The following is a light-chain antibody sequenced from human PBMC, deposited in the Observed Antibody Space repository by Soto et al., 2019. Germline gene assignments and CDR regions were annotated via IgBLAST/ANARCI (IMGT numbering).Light chain of an antibody. V-gene: IGKV3-15*01. CDR2: VAS. Sequence: EIVMTQSPATLSVSPGETATLSCRASQSVSSNLVWYQQKPGQAPRLLIYVASTRATGIPARFTGSGSGTEFTLTISSLQSEDFAVYYCQQYINWPRTFGQGTKLEIK. CDR1: QSVSSN. J-gene: IGKJ2*01. CDR3: QQYINWPRT.